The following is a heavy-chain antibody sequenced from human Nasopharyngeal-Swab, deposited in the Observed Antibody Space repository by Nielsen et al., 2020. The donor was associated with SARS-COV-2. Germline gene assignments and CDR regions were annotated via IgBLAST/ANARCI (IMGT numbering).Heavy chain of an antibody. CDR2: MNPNSGNT. CDR3: ARRRVPAATNWFDP. D-gene: IGHD2-2*01. J-gene: IGHJ5*02. Sequence: ASVKVSCKASGYTFTSYDINWVRQDTGQGLEWMGWMNPNSGNTGYAQKFQGRVTMTRNTSISTAYMELSSLRSEDTAVYYCARRRVPAATNWFDPWGQGTLVTVSS. V-gene: IGHV1-8*01. CDR1: GYTFTSYD.